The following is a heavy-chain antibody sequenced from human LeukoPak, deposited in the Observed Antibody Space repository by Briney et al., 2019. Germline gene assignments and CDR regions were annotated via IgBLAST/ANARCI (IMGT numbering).Heavy chain of an antibody. D-gene: IGHD3-3*01. CDR1: GGSFSGYY. CDR3: ARGRYVSITIFGVPTRGKFDY. CDR2: INHSGST. V-gene: IGHV4-34*01. J-gene: IGHJ4*02. Sequence: SETLSLTCAVHGGSFSGYYWSWIRQPPGKGLEWIGEINHSGSTNYNPSLKSRVTISVDTSKNQFSLKLSSLTAADTAVYYCARGRYVSITIFGVPTRGKFDYWGQGTLVTVSS.